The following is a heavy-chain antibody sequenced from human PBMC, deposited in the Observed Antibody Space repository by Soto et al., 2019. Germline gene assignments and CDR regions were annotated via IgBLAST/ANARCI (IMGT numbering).Heavy chain of an antibody. D-gene: IGHD3-10*01. J-gene: IGHJ4*02. CDR3: ARAEGEGSGSYPFIDY. CDR1: GASISSSY. V-gene: IGHV4-59*12. Sequence: SETLSLTCTVSGASISSSYWSWIRQPPGKGLEWIGYIFHSGTTNYNPSLKSRVTISVDKSKNQFSLKLSSVTAAGTAVYYCARAEGEGSGSYPFIDYWGQGTLVTVS. CDR2: IFHSGTT.